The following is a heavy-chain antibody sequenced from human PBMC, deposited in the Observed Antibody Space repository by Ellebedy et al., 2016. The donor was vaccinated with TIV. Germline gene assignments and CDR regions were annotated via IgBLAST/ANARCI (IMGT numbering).Heavy chain of an antibody. CDR1: GGSIRCYY. V-gene: IGHV4-59*12. CDR3: ARDRITGTSGDWFNP. Sequence: SETLSLXCTVSGGSIRCYYCSCLRQPPGKGLAWIGYIYYSGSTTYNPSPKSRVTISVDTSKNQFSLKLSSVTAADTAVYYCARDRITGTSGDWFNPWGQGTLVTVSS. CDR2: IYYSGST. J-gene: IGHJ5*02. D-gene: IGHD1-7*01.